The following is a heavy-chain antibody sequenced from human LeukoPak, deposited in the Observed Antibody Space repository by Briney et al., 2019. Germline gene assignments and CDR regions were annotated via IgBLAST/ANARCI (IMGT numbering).Heavy chain of an antibody. CDR3: ATDRNSGKYYDY. J-gene: IGHJ4*02. Sequence: GGSLRLSCAASGLTFRNYGMHWVRQAPGKGLEWVAVIWYDGSNKHYADSVKGRFTTSRDNSKDTLYLQMNSLRAEDTAVYYCATDRNSGKYYDYWGQGTLVTVSS. CDR1: GLTFRNYG. CDR2: IWYDGSNK. D-gene: IGHD1-26*01. V-gene: IGHV3-33*01.